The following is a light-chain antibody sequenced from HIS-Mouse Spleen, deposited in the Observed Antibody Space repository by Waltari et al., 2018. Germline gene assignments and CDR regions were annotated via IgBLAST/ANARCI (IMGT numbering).Light chain of an antibody. Sequence: QSALTQPASVSGSPGQSITISCPGTSSDVWSYHLVSWYQQHPGKAPKLMIYEGSKRPSGVSNRFSGSKSGNTASLTISGLQAEDEADYYCCSYAGSSTYVFGTGTKVTVL. J-gene: IGLJ1*01. V-gene: IGLV2-23*01. CDR3: CSYAGSSTYV. CDR2: EGS. CDR1: SSDVWSYHL.